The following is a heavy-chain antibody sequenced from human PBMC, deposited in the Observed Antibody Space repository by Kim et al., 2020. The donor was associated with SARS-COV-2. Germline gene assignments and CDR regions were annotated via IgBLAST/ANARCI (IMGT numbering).Heavy chain of an antibody. CDR3: ARTPGIAVAGTFSAPPMYGMDV. CDR2: IDWDDDK. D-gene: IGHD6-19*01. CDR1: GFSLSTSGMC. V-gene: IGHV2-70*11. J-gene: IGHJ6*02. Sequence: SGPTLVNPTQTLTLTCTFSGFSLSTSGMCVSWIRQPPGKALEWLARIDWDDDKYYSTSLKTRLTISKDTSKNQVVLTMTNMDPVDTATYYCARTPGIAVAGTFSAPPMYGMDVWGQGTTVTVSS.